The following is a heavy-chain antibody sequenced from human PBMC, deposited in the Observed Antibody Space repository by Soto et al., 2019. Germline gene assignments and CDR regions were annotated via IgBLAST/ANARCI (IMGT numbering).Heavy chain of an antibody. Sequence: PSETLSLTCAVSGGSISSSNWWSWVRQPPGKGLEWIGEIYHSGSTNYNPSLKSRVTISVDKSKNQFSLKLSSVTDADTAVYYCAEVYCSSTRCYRRWFDPWGQGTLVTVSS. CDR1: GGSISSSNW. CDR2: IYHSGST. D-gene: IGHD2-2*01. J-gene: IGHJ5*02. CDR3: AEVYCSSTRCYRRWFDP. V-gene: IGHV4-4*02.